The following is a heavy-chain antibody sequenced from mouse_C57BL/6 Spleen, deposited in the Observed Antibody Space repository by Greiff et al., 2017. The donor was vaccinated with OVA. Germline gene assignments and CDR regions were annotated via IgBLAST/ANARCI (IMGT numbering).Heavy chain of an antibody. CDR2: ISDGGSYT. Sequence: EVQGVESGGGLVKPGGSLKLSCAASGFTFSSYAMSWVRQTPEKRLEWVATISDGGSYTYYPDNVKGRFTISRDNAKNNLYLQMSHLKSEDTAMYYCARRGALTTVAHFDVWGTGTTVTVSS. D-gene: IGHD1-1*01. CDR1: GFTFSSYA. V-gene: IGHV5-4*01. CDR3: ARRGALTTVAHFDV. J-gene: IGHJ1*03.